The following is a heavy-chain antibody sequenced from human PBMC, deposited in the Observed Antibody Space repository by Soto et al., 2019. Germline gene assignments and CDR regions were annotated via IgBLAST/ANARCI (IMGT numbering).Heavy chain of an antibody. CDR1: GASISSPHDY. CDR3: ASYDSSGRFDY. Sequence: SSETLSLTCTVSGASISSPHDYWGWIRQSPGRGLEWIGSIYYSGSTYYNPSLKSRISISVDTSKNQFSLKLSSVTAADTAVYYCASYDSSGRFDYWGQGTLVTVSS. J-gene: IGHJ4*02. V-gene: IGHV4-39*07. D-gene: IGHD3-22*01. CDR2: IYYSGST.